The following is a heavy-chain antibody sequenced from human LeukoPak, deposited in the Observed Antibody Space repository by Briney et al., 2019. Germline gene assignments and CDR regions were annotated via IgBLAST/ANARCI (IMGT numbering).Heavy chain of an antibody. J-gene: IGHJ6*03. Sequence: GGSLRLSCAASGFTFSLYSMNWVRQAPGKGLEWISSISSSSRSMYYTDSVKGRFTISRDNAQNSLYLQMSSLRAEDTAVYYCTRDSTNMDVWGKGTTVTVSS. CDR3: TRDSTNMDV. D-gene: IGHD2-2*01. CDR2: ISSSSRSM. V-gene: IGHV3-21*01. CDR1: GFTFSLYS.